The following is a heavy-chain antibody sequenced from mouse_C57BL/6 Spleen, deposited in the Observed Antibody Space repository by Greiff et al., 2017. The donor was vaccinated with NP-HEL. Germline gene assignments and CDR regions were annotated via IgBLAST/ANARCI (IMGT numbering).Heavy chain of an antibody. CDR3: ARQEIYYYGSSYFDV. Sequence: EVKLVESGGGLVKPGGSLKLSCAASGFTFSDYGMHWVRQAPEKGLEWVAYISSGSSTIYYVDTVKGRFTISRDNAKNTLFLQMTSLRSEDTAMYYCARQEIYYYGSSYFDVWGTGTTVTVSS. CDR2: ISSGSSTI. CDR1: GFTFSDYG. D-gene: IGHD1-1*01. J-gene: IGHJ1*03. V-gene: IGHV5-17*01.